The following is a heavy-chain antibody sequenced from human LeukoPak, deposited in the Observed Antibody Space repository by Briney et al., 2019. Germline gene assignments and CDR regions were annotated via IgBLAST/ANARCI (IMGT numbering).Heavy chain of an antibody. Sequence: GGSLRLSCAASGFTFSNYALHWVRQAPGKGLEWVAVISYDGSNKFYADSVRGRFTISRDNSKNTLFLQMSSLRPEDTAVYYCARGPDYDILADYFDYWGQGTLVTVSS. D-gene: IGHD3-9*01. V-gene: IGHV3-30*04. CDR2: ISYDGSNK. CDR1: GFTFSNYA. J-gene: IGHJ4*02. CDR3: ARGPDYDILADYFDY.